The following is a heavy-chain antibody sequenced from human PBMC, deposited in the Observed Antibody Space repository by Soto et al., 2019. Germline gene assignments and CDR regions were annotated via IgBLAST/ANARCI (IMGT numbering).Heavy chain of an antibody. Sequence: EVQLLESGGRLVQPGGSLRLSCAASGFSFSIYAMNWVRQAPGKGLEWVSGISGGGGSTYHADSVKGRFTISRDNSKNTLDLQMNSLRAEDTAVYYCAKDPTSYDSSAQFDSWGQGTLVTVSS. CDR3: AKDPTSYDSSAQFDS. CDR1: GFSFSIYA. J-gene: IGHJ4*02. V-gene: IGHV3-23*01. D-gene: IGHD3-22*01. CDR2: ISGGGGST.